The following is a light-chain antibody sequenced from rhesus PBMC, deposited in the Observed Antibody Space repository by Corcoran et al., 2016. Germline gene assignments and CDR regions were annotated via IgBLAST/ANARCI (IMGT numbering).Light chain of an antibody. CDR2: DVS. J-gene: IGLJ1*01. CDR3: SSYACGMTYL. CDR1: SSDIGGYNY. Sequence: QAALTQPPSVSGSPGQSVTISCPGTSSDIGGYNYVSWYQQHPGKAPKLMIYDVSKRPSGVSARFSCSKSSNPATLAISGLHAEDDAEYYCSSYACGMTYLVGSGTRLTVL. V-gene: IGLV2-23*01.